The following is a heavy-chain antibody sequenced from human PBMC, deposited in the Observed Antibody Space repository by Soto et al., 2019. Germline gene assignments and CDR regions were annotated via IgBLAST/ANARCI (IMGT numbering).Heavy chain of an antibody. CDR1: GASVSDGSDF. J-gene: IGHJ5*01. Sequence: SETLSLTCAVSGASVSDGSDFWSWIRQPPGKGLEWLGYLSYGGSTRYNPSLKGRVTISSDTSKNQFSLRLFSVTAADTALYYCARATGYSSTWYDSWGQGQLVTVSS. V-gene: IGHV4-61*01. CDR2: LSYGGST. CDR3: ARATGYSSTWYDS. D-gene: IGHD6-13*01.